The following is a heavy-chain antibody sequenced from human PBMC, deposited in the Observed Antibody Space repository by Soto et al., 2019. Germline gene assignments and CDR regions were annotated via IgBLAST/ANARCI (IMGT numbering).Heavy chain of an antibody. CDR2: ISSDETIV. D-gene: IGHD1-26*01. J-gene: IGHJ4*02. Sequence: EVQVVASGGGLVQPGGSLRLSCEGFGYTFRGYGMIWVRQAPGKGLECVSYISSDETIVNYADSVKGLFTISRDSAKNSLFLQMNSLRDEDKAVYDGVRGGGVGTTWGYYWGQGAQVTVSS. V-gene: IGHV3-48*02. CDR3: VRGGGVGTTWGYY. CDR1: GYTFRGYG.